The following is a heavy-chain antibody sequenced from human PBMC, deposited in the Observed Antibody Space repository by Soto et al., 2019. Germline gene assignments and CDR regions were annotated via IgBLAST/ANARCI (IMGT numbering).Heavy chain of an antibody. D-gene: IGHD2-2*01. CDR1: GYTFTGYY. V-gene: IGHV1-2*02. CDR3: ARAADQLLFFGLNCFDP. CDR2: INPNSGGT. Sequence: ASVKVSCKASGYTFTGYYMHWVRQAPGQGLEWMGWINPNSGGTNYAQKFQGRVTMTRDTSISTAYMELSRLRSDDTAVYYCARAADQLLFFGLNCFDPWGQGTLVTVSS. J-gene: IGHJ5*02.